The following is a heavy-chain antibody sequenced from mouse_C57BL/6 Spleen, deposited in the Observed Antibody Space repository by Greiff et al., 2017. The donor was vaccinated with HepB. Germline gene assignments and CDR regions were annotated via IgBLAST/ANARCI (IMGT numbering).Heavy chain of an antibody. CDR3: TRGSSYEDYAMDY. CDR2: ISSGGDYI. D-gene: IGHD1-1*01. J-gene: IGHJ4*01. V-gene: IGHV5-9-1*02. CDR1: GFTFSSYA. Sequence: DVMLVESGEGLVKPGGSLKLSCAASGFTFSSYAMSWVRQTPEKRLEWVAYISSGGDYIYYADTVKGRFTISRDNARNTLYLQMSSLKSEDTAMYYCTRGSSYEDYAMDYWGQGTSVTVSS.